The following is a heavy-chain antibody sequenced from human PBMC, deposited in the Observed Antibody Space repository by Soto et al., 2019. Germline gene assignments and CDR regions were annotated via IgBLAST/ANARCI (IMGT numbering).Heavy chain of an antibody. Sequence: GESLKISCKGPGYSFTSYWIGWVRQMPGKGLEWMGIIYPGDSDTRYSPSFQGQVTISADKSISTAYLQWSSLKASDTAMYYCARNSRYCSGGSCYSGTYYYAMDVWGQGTTVTVSS. J-gene: IGHJ6*02. D-gene: IGHD2-15*01. CDR3: ARNSRYCSGGSCYSGTYYYAMDV. CDR2: IYPGDSDT. CDR1: GYSFTSYW. V-gene: IGHV5-51*01.